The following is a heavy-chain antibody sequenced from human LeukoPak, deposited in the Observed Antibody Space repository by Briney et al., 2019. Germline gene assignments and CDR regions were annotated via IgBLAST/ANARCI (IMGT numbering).Heavy chain of an antibody. Sequence: SETLPLTCTVSGGSISGSSYYWSWIRQPPGKGLEWIGSIYYSGSTYYNPSLKSRVAISVDTSKNQFSLKLSSVTAADTAVYYCARDVCSGGSCYFFYYYYMDVWGKGTTVTVSS. CDR1: GGSISGSSYY. V-gene: IGHV4-39*07. CDR3: ARDVCSGGSCYFFYYYYMDV. D-gene: IGHD2-15*01. J-gene: IGHJ6*03. CDR2: IYYSGST.